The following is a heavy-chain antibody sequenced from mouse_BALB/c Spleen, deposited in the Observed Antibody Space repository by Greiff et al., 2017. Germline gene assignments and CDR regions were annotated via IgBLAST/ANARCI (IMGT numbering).Heavy chain of an antibody. J-gene: IGHJ3*01. CDR2: INPYNDGT. CDR3: ARGGCKSWFAY. Sequence: VQLQQSGPELVKPGASVKMSCKASGYTFTSYVMHWVKQKPGQGLEWIGYINPYNDGTKYNEKFKGKATLTSDKSSSTAYMELSSLTSEDSAVYYCARGGCKSWFAYWGQGTLVTVSA. D-gene: IGHD3-3*01. V-gene: IGHV1-14*01. CDR1: GYTFTSYV.